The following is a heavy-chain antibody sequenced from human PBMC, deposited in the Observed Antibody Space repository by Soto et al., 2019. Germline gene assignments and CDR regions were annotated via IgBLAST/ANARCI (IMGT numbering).Heavy chain of an antibody. V-gene: IGHV3-23*01. CDR2: ISGSGGST. D-gene: IGHD3-16*02. J-gene: IGHJ4*02. CDR1: GFTFSSYA. Sequence: GSLRLSCAASGFTFSSYAMSWVRQAPGKGLEWVSAISGSGGSTYYADSVKGRFTISRDNSKNTLYLQMNSLRAEDTAVYYCAKPPYDYVWGSYRYTGDYFDYWGQGTLVTVSS. CDR3: AKPPYDYVWGSYRYTGDYFDY.